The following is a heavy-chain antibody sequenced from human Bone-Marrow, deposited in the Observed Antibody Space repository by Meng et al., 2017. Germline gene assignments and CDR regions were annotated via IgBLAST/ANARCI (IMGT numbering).Heavy chain of an antibody. J-gene: IGHJ4*01. CDR2: INHSGST. D-gene: IGHD5-18*01. CDR3: ARGGYSYGYDNENDY. Sequence: SETLSLTCAVYGGSFSGYYWSWIRQPPGKGLEWIGEINHSGSTNYNPSLKSRVTISVDTSKNQFSLKLSSVTAADTAVYYCARGGYSYGYDNENDYWGHGTLVTVSS. CDR1: GGSFSGYY. V-gene: IGHV4-34*01.